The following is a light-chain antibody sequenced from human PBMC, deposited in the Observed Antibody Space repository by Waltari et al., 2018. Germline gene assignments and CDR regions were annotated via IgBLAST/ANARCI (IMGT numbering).Light chain of an antibody. Sequence: EIVLTQSPGTLALSPGERATLSCRASQSVGRALAWYQQKPCQAPRLLIYDTSTRATGISDKFSGSGSGTDFSLTISRVEPEDFAVYFCQMYVRLPVTFGQGTKVEVK. J-gene: IGKJ1*01. V-gene: IGKV3-20*01. CDR3: QMYVRLPVT. CDR2: DTS. CDR1: QSVGRA.